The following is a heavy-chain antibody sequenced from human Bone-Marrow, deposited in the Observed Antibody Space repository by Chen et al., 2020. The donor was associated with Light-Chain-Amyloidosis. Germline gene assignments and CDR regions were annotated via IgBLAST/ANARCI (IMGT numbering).Heavy chain of an antibody. D-gene: IGHD1-26*01. J-gene: IGHJ4*02. CDR3: AKARLYSGSYWGIVDY. CDR1: GFTFSSYG. CDR2: NSYDANRD. Sequence: QVQLVESGGGVVQPGRSLRLSCVASGFTFSSYGIFWVRQAPGKGLEWVALNSYDANRDFYADSVKGRFTVSRDNSKNTLYLQMNSLRIEDTAVYYCAKARLYSGSYWGIVDYWGQGTLVTVSS. V-gene: IGHV3-30*18.